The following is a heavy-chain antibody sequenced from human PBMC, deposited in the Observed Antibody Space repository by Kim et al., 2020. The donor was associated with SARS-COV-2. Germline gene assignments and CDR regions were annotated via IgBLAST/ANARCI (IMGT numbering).Heavy chain of an antibody. D-gene: IGHD3-22*01. CDR3: AKDQLTYYYDSSGYNFIRAYSWFGP. Sequence: GGSLRLSCAASGFTFSSYAMSWVRQAPGKGLEWVSAISGSGGSTYYADSVKGRFTISRDNSKNTLYLQMNSLRAEDTAVYYCAKDQLTYYYDSSGYNFIRAYSWFGPWGQGSLVTVSS. CDR1: GFTFSSYA. J-gene: IGHJ5*02. CDR2: ISGSGGST. V-gene: IGHV3-23*01.